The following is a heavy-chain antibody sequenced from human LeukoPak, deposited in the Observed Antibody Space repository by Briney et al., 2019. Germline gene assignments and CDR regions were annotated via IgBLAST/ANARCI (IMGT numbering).Heavy chain of an antibody. D-gene: IGHD2-15*01. Sequence: ASVKVSCKASGGTFSSYAISWVRQAPGQGLEWMGRIIPIFGIANYAQKFQGRVTITADKSTSTVYMELSSLRSEDTAVYYCVVVVVAATPDAFDIWGQGTMVTVSS. J-gene: IGHJ3*02. CDR1: GGTFSSYA. CDR2: IIPIFGIA. CDR3: VVVVVAATPDAFDI. V-gene: IGHV1-69*04.